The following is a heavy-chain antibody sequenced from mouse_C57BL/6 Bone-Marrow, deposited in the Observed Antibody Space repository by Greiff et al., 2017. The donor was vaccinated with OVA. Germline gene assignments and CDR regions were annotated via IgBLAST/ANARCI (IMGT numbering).Heavy chain of an antibody. D-gene: IGHD3-3*01. CDR2: IRSKSNNYAT. CDR1: GFSFNTYA. J-gene: IGHJ4*01. Sequence: EVKLQESGGGLVQPKGSLKLSCAASGFSFNTYAMNWVRQAPGKGLEWVARIRSKSNNYATYYADSVKDRFTISRDDSESMLYLQMNNLKTEDTAMYYCVRQRLGGMDYWGQGTSVTVSS. V-gene: IGHV10-1*01. CDR3: VRQRLGGMDY.